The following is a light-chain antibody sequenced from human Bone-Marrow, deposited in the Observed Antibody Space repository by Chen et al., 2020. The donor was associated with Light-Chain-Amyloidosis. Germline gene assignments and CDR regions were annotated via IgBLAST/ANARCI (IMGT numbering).Light chain of an antibody. V-gene: IGLV2-14*01. CDR2: EVS. Sequence: QSALTQPASVSGSPGQPISISCSGTSSDVGRYNYVSWFQHHPGKAPKLMIYEVSNRPSGVSNRFSGSKSGNTASLTISGLQTEDEADYYCISYTSSSTWVFGGGTKLTVL. CDR3: ISYTSSSTWV. CDR1: SSDVGRYNY. J-gene: IGLJ3*02.